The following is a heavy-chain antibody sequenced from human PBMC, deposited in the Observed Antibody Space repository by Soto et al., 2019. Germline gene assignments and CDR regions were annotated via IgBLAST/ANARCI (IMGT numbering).Heavy chain of an antibody. V-gene: IGHV4-34*04. CDR1: GGSLIGNY. Sequence: QVQLQQWGTGLLRPSETLSLTCAVYGGSLIGNYWTWVRQPPGKGLEWVGKINHSGSTNLNPSLKSRANTSLDMSKNQFSLKRTSVTAADTAVYYFAKPRPGRGNLGARRDYGMDVSGPGTTVTVSS. CDR2: INHSGST. CDR3: AKPRPGRGNLGARRDYGMDV. D-gene: IGHD3-10*01. J-gene: IGHJ6*02.